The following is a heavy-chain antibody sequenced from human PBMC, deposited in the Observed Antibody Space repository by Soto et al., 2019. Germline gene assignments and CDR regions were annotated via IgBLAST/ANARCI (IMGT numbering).Heavy chain of an antibody. Sequence: QVQLVESGGGVVQPGRSLRLSCAASGFTFNSYGMHWVRQAPGKGLEWVAVISYDGSGKYYADSVKGRFTISRDNSKNTLYLQMNSLRAEDTAVYYCAKDRGYSYGTFYYYGMDVWGQGTTVTVSS. CDR2: ISYDGSGK. CDR3: AKDRGYSYGTFYYYGMDV. V-gene: IGHV3-30*18. CDR1: GFTFNSYG. D-gene: IGHD5-18*01. J-gene: IGHJ6*02.